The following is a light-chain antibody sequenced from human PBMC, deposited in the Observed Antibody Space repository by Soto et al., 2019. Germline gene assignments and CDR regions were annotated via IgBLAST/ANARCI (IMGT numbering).Light chain of an antibody. V-gene: IGKV3-20*01. CDR3: QQYGSSRFT. Sequence: EIVLTQSPGTLSLSPGERATLSCRASQSISSSYLAWYQQKPGQAPRLLVYGASSRATGNPARFSGSGSGKDFTLTISRLEPEDFAVYYCQQYGSSRFTFGPGTKVDIK. J-gene: IGKJ3*01. CDR2: GAS. CDR1: QSISSSY.